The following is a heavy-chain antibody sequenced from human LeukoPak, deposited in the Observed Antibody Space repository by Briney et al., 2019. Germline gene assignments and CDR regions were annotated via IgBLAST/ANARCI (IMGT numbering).Heavy chain of an antibody. V-gene: IGHV4-59*01. CDR3: AREPLYYDSSGYHLDY. CDR2: IYYSGST. CDR1: GGSISSYY. J-gene: IGHJ4*02. Sequence: KSSETLSLTCTVSGGSISSYYWSWIRQPPGKGLEWIGYIYYSGSTSYNPSLKSRVTISVDTSKNQFSLKLSSVTAADTAVYYCAREPLYYDSSGYHLDYWGQGTLVTVSS. D-gene: IGHD3-22*01.